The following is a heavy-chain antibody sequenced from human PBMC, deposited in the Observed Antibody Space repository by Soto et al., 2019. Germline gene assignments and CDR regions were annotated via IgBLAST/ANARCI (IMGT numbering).Heavy chain of an antibody. V-gene: IGHV1-18*01. Sequence: ASVKVSCKASGYTFTSYGISWVRQAPGQGLEWMGWISAYNGNTNYAQKLQGRVTMTTDTSTSTAYMELRSLRSDDTAVYYCARERTTPYCSGGSCYIDYWDKGCLVT. CDR2: ISAYNGNT. CDR1: GYTFTSYG. J-gene: IGHJ4*02. D-gene: IGHD2-15*01. CDR3: ARERTTPYCSGGSCYIDY.